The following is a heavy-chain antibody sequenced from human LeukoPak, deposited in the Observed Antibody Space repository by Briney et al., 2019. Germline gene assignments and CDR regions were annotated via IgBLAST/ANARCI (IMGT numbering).Heavy chain of an antibody. D-gene: IGHD4/OR15-4a*01. CDR2: IKQSGIDK. CDR1: GFNFFNFW. J-gene: IGHJ4*02. Sequence: GGSLRLSCEASGFNFFNFWMTWVRQAPGKGLEWVATIKQSGIDKYYVDSVKGRFTISRDNAKNTLYLQMNSLRAEDTAVYYCARRAGAYSHPYDHWGQGTLVTVSS. V-gene: IGHV3-7*01. CDR3: ARRAGAYSHPYDH.